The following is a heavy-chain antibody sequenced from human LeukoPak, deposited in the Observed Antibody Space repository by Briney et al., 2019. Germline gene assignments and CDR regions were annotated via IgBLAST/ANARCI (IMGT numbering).Heavy chain of an antibody. Sequence: GGSLRLSCAASGFTFSSYAMSWVRQAPGKGLEWVSAISGSGGSTYYADSVKGRFTISRYNSKNTLYLQMNSLRAEDTAVYYCARLWAYGSGSVDYWGQGTLVTVSS. CDR1: GFTFSSYA. J-gene: IGHJ4*02. CDR2: ISGSGGST. V-gene: IGHV3-23*01. CDR3: ARLWAYGSGSVDY. D-gene: IGHD3-10*01.